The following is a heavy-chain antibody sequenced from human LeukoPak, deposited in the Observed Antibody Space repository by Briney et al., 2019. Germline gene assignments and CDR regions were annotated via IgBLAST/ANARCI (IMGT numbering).Heavy chain of an antibody. V-gene: IGHV3-66*01. CDR2: IYSGGST. CDR1: GFTVSSNY. D-gene: IGHD3-16*02. CDR3: AKDRDITFGGVIASFDY. Sequence: GGSLRLSCAASGFTVSSNYMSWVRQAPGKGLEWVSVIYSGGSTYYADSVKGRFTISRDNSKNTLYLQMNSLRAEDTAVYYCAKDRDITFGGVIASFDYWGQGTLVTVSS. J-gene: IGHJ4*02.